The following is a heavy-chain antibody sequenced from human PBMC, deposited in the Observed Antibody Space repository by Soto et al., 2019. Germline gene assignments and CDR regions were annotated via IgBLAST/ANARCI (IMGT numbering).Heavy chain of an antibody. D-gene: IGHD6-13*01. CDR2: ISAYNGNT. CDR3: ARGAAAGNSYYYSGMDV. J-gene: IGHJ6*02. Sequence: QVQLVQSGAEVKKPGASVKVSCKASGYTFTSYGISWVRQAPGQGLEWMGWISAYNGNTQYVQKFQGRVTMTTDTSTSTANMELRGLKPDDTAVYYCARGAAAGNSYYYSGMDVWGQGTTVTVSS. V-gene: IGHV1-18*01. CDR1: GYTFTSYG.